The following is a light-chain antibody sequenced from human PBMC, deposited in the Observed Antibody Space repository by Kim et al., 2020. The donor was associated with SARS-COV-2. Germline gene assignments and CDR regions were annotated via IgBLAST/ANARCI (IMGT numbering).Light chain of an antibody. CDR2: DAS. Sequence: YSPRERDPRSCRASQGVGSPLASYQQRPGQAPKLVIYDASNRAPGIPATFSGSGSGTDFTLTISSLEPEDFAVYFCQQHHNWPVTFGQGTKVDIK. J-gene: IGKJ1*01. V-gene: IGKV3-11*01. CDR3: QQHHNWPVT. CDR1: QGVGSP.